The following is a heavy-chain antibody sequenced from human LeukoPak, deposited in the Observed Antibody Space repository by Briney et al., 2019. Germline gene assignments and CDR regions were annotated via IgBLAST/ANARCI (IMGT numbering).Heavy chain of an antibody. CDR3: ARDRIYYYYMDV. V-gene: IGHV4-61*02. CDR1: GGSISSGSYY. J-gene: IGHJ6*03. CDR2: IYTSGST. Sequence: SETLSLTCTVSGGSISSGSYYWSWIRQPAGKGLEWIGRIYTSGSTNYNPSLKSRVTISVDTSKNQFSLKLSPVTAADTAVYYCARDRIYYYYMDVWGKGTTVTVSS.